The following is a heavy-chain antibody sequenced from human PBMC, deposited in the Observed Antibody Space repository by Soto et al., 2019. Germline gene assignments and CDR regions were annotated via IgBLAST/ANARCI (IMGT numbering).Heavy chain of an antibody. J-gene: IGHJ5*02. D-gene: IGHD2-2*03. CDR2: IKQDGSEK. CDR1: GFTFSSYW. CDR3: ARDGYCSSTNCYADWFDP. Sequence: EVQLVESGGGLVQPGGSLRLSCAASGFTFSSYWMSWVRQAPGKGLEWVANIKQDGSEKYYVDSVKGRFTISRDNAKNSLYLQMNSLRAEDTAVYYCARDGYCSSTNCYADWFDPWGQGTLVTVSS. V-gene: IGHV3-7*01.